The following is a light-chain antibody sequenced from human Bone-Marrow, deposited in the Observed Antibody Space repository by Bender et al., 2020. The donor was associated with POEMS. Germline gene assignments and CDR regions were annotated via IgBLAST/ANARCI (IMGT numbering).Light chain of an antibody. CDR2: DVS. CDR3: SSFTSGSTLV. J-gene: IGLJ3*02. V-gene: IGLV2-14*03. Sequence: QSALTQPASVSGSPGQSITISCTGTSSDVGGYNFVSWYQQHPGKAPKVMIYDVSNRPSGVSNRLSGSKSGNTASLTISGLQAEDEADYYCSSFTSGSTLVFGGGTKLTVL. CDR1: SSDVGGYNF.